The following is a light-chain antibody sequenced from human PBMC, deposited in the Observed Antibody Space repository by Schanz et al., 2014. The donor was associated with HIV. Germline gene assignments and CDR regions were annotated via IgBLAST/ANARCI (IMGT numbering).Light chain of an antibody. CDR2: GAS. Sequence: DIVLTQSPDTLSVPPGERATLSCRASHSVSSNFLAWYQQKPGQAPRLLIYGASTRATGFPVRFSGSGSGTEFTLTISNLQSEDFAVYFCQQYSNWPFTFGQGTRLEIK. CDR3: QQYSNWPFT. CDR1: HSVSSN. J-gene: IGKJ5*01. V-gene: IGKV3-15*01.